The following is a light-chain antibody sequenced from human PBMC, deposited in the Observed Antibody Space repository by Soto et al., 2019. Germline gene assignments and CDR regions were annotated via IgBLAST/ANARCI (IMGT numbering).Light chain of an antibody. CDR1: QSVSSY. CDR2: GAS. V-gene: IGKV3-20*01. CDR3: QQYDYLVT. J-gene: IGKJ1*01. Sequence: EIVLTQSPATLSLSPGERATLSCRASQSVSSYLAWYQQKPGRAPRLLIDGASSRAAGIPDRFSGSGSGTDFTLTISRLEPEDLAVYYCQQYDYLVTFGQGTKVDIK.